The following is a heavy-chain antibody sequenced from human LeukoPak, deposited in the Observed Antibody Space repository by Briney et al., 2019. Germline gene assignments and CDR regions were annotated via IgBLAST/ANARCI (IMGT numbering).Heavy chain of an antibody. CDR3: ASCDSSGHYRFVY. D-gene: IGHD3-22*01. V-gene: IGHV1-46*01. Sequence: SVKVSCNSSGYTVPNYYVHWLRHAPGQGLGWVGMINPTGRYTRQARHLQGRVTMNSDASTHKESVELDRLTSDHTARYYCASCDSSGHYRFVYWGQGTLLPV. J-gene: IGHJ4*02. CDR1: GYTVPNYY. CDR2: INPTGRYT.